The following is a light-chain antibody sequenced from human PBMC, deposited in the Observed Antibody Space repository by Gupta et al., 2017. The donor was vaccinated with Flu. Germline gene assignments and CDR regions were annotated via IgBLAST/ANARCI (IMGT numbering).Light chain of an antibody. CDR3: QTWDTSTGV. CDR1: TLGDKH. J-gene: IGLJ3*02. CDR2: QDK. V-gene: IGLV3-1*01. Sequence: SYELTQPPSVSVSPGQTASITCSGDTLGDKHAFWYQQKPGQSPVLVIYQDKKRPSGIPGRFSGSNSGNTATLTISGTQAMDEADYYCQTWDTSTGVFGGGTKLTVL.